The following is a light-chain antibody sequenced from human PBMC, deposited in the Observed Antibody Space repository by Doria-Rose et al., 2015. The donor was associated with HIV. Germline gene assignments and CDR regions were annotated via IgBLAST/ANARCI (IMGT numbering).Light chain of an antibody. J-gene: IGKJ2*01. CDR1: QSLLHTIGYNY. CDR2: LGS. Sequence: TQSPLSLPVTPGKPASISCRSSQSLLHTIGYNYLDWYLQKPGQSPQLLIYLGSNRASGVPDRFSGGGSGTDFTLKISRVEAEDVGVYYCMQALQTPYTFGQGTKLEIK. V-gene: IGKV2-28*01. CDR3: MQALQTPYT.